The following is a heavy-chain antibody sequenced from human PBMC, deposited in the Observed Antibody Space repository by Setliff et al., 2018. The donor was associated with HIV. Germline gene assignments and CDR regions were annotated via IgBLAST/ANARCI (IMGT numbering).Heavy chain of an antibody. J-gene: IGHJ3*02. CDR2: IHYSGST. V-gene: IGHV4-31*01. D-gene: IGHD6-13*01. Sequence: SETLSLTCTVSGGSISSGGYYWSWIRQHPGKGLEWIGYIHYSGSTYYNPSLKSQVTISVDTSKNRLPLKLSSVTAADAAVYYCARAMSSSWYIDGFDIWGQGTVVTVSS. CDR1: GGSISSGGYY. CDR3: ARAMSSSWYIDGFDI.